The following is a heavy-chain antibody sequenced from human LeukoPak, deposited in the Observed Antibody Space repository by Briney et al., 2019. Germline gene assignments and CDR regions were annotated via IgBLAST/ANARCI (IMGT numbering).Heavy chain of an antibody. D-gene: IGHD2-21*02. Sequence: PSETLSLTCTVSGYSISSGYYWGWIRQPPGKGLEWIGSIYHSGSTYYNPSLKSRVTISVDTSKNQFSLKLSSVTAADTAVYYCARYCGGDCYFDYWGQGTLVTVSS. J-gene: IGHJ4*02. CDR2: IYHSGST. CDR3: ARYCGGDCYFDY. CDR1: GYSISSGYY. V-gene: IGHV4-38-2*02.